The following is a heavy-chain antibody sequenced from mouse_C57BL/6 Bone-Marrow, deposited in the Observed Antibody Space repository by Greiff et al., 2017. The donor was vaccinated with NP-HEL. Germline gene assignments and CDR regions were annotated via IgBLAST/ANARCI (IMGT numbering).Heavy chain of an antibody. Sequence: EVKVVESGEGLVKPGGSLKLSCAASGFTFSSYAMSWVRQTPEKRLEWVAYISSGGDYIYYADTVKGRYTISRDNARNTLYLQMSSLKSEDRAMYYCTREGWDDFDYWGQGTTLTVSS. CDR2: ISSGGDYI. V-gene: IGHV5-9-1*02. CDR3: TREGWDDFDY. CDR1: GFTFSSYA. J-gene: IGHJ2*01. D-gene: IGHD3-3*01.